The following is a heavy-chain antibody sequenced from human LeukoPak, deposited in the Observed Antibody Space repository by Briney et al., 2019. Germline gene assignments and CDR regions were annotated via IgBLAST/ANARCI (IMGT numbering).Heavy chain of an antibody. CDR2: IKPDGSQR. Sequence: PGGSLRLSCAASGFRFRDYWMDWLRQAPGMGLEWVASIKPDGSQRDYVDSVKGRFTISRDNVQNSLYLQMNSLRVEDTAVYYCARDDASSSFTYWGQGALVTVSS. CDR1: GFRFRDYW. J-gene: IGHJ4*02. CDR3: ARDDASSSFTY. V-gene: IGHV3-7*01. D-gene: IGHD3-16*01.